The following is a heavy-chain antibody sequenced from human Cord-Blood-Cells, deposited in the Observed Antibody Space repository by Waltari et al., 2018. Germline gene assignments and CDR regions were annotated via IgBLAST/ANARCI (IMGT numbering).Heavy chain of an antibody. CDR3: ARVGIVGATGDFDY. D-gene: IGHD1-26*01. CDR1: GGSFRGYY. Sequence: QVQLQQWGAGLLKPSETLSLTCAVYGGSFRGYYWSWIRQPPGKGLGWIGEINHSGSPHYTPSLKSRVTISVDTSKNQFSLKLSSVTAADTAVYYCARVGIVGATGDFDYWGQGTLVTVSS. V-gene: IGHV4-34*01. CDR2: INHSGSP. J-gene: IGHJ4*02.